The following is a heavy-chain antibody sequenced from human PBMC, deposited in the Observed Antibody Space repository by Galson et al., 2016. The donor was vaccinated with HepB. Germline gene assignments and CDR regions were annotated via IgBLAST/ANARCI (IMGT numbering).Heavy chain of an antibody. CDR3: ARGKSLWTTPWNYGLDV. V-gene: IGHV3-13*01. J-gene: IGHJ6*04. D-gene: IGHD3-10*01. CDR2: IGTAAGDT. Sequence: GLEWVSAIGTAAGDTHYAASVEGRFTVSRENAKNSLFLQMHSLRAEDTAVYYCARGKSLWTTPWNYGLDVWGKGTTVIVSS.